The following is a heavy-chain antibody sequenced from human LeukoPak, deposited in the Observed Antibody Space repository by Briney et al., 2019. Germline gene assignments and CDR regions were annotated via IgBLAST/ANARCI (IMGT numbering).Heavy chain of an antibody. CDR1: GGSVSIYY. CDR2: IYNSGST. V-gene: IGHV4-59*02. CDR3: VRDRELTY. D-gene: IGHD1-26*01. Sequence: SETLSLTCTVSGGSVSIYYWNWIRQPPGKGLEWIGYIYNSGSTSYNPSLKSRVTISVDTSKNQFSLKLTSVTAADTAVYYCVRDRELTYWGQGTLVTVSS. J-gene: IGHJ4*02.